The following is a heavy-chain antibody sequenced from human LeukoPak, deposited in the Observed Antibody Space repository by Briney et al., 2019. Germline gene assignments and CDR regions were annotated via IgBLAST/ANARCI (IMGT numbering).Heavy chain of an antibody. Sequence: GESLKISCKGSGYSFTSYWIGWVRQMPGKGLEWMGIIYPGDSDTRYSPSFQGQVTISADKSISTAYLQWSSLKASDTAMYYCARLLCGGSCYSSFRGFDYWGQGTLVTVSS. J-gene: IGHJ4*02. CDR2: IYPGDSDT. V-gene: IGHV5-51*01. D-gene: IGHD2-15*01. CDR3: ARLLCGGSCYSSFRGFDY. CDR1: GYSFTSYW.